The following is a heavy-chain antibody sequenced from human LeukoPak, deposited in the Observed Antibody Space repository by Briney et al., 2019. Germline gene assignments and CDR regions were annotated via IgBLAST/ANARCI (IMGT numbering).Heavy chain of an antibody. D-gene: IGHD1-26*01. J-gene: IGHJ5*02. Sequence: ASVRVSCKASGYTFTSYGISWVRQAPGQGLEWMGWISAYNGNTNYAQKLQGRVTMTTDTSTSTAYMELRSLRSDDTAVYYCARDNSGSYGAWFDPWGQGTLVTVSS. CDR1: GYTFTSYG. V-gene: IGHV1-18*01. CDR3: ARDNSGSYGAWFDP. CDR2: ISAYNGNT.